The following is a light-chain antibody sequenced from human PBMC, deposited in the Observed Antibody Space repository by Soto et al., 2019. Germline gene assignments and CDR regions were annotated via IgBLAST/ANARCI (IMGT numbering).Light chain of an antibody. CDR1: QSISSG. V-gene: IGKV1-5*01. CDR3: QQYNSYSPWT. Sequence: DIQMTQSPSTLSASLGDRVTITCRASQSISSGLAWYQQKPGKAPKVLIYDASSLQSGVPSRFSGSGSGTEFTLTISSLQPEDFAIYYCQQYNSYSPWTFGQGTKVDTK. J-gene: IGKJ1*01. CDR2: DAS.